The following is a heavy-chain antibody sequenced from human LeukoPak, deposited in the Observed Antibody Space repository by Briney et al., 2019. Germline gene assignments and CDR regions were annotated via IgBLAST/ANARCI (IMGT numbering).Heavy chain of an antibody. D-gene: IGHD2/OR15-2a*01. V-gene: IGHV4-59*08. CDR3: ARLTKFLTTYYPTP. CDR2: IFSSGST. Sequence: SETLSLTCTVSGGSITGYYWSWIRQPPGKGLEWVGYIFSSGSTNYNPSLKSRVTISLDPSKSQFSLKLISVTASDPAVYYCARLTKFLTTYYPTPWGQGTLVTVSS. CDR1: GGSITGYY. J-gene: IGHJ5*02.